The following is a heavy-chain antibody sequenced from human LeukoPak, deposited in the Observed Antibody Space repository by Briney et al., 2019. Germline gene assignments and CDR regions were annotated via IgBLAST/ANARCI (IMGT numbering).Heavy chain of an antibody. J-gene: IGHJ1*01. V-gene: IGHV1-69*13. CDR1: GGTFSSYA. D-gene: IGHD6-13*01. Sequence: EASVKVSCKASGGTFSSYAISWVRQAPGQGLEWMGGTIPIFGTANYAQKFQGRVTITADESTSTAYMELSSLRSEDTAVYYCASPGIAAAYFQHWGQGTLVTVSS. CDR3: ASPGIAAAYFQH. CDR2: TIPIFGTA.